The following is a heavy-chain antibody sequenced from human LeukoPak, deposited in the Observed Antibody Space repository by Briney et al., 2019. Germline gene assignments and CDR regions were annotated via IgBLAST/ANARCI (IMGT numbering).Heavy chain of an antibody. CDR2: IYYSGST. Sequence: SETLSLTCTVSGGSISSSSYYWGWIRQPPGKGLEWIGSIYYSGSTYYNPSLKSRVTISVDKSKNQFSLKLSSVTAADTAVYYCARETYYYGSGSYSGAFDIWGQGTMVTVSS. CDR1: GGSISSSSYY. D-gene: IGHD3-10*01. V-gene: IGHV4-39*07. J-gene: IGHJ3*02. CDR3: ARETYYYGSGSYSGAFDI.